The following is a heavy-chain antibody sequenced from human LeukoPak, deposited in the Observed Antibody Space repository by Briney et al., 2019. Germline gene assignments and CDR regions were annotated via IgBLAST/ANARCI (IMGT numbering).Heavy chain of an antibody. CDR1: ECTFSNYA. V-gene: IGHV3-30-3*01. D-gene: IGHD3-3*01. CDR2: ISYDGDNK. CDR3: ARGDVWSGYYMYYFDY. Sequence: GGSLRLSCVASECTFSNYAMHWARQAPVKGLEWLAVISYDGDNKFYADSVKGRFTISRDNSKNTLYLQMNSLRDEDTAVYYCARGDVWSGYYMYYFDYWGQGTLVTVSS. J-gene: IGHJ4*02.